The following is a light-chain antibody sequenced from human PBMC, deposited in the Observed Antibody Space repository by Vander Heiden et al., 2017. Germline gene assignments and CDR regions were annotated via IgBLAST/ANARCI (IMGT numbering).Light chain of an antibody. J-gene: IGLJ1*01. Sequence: QLVLTQSPSASASLAASVKLTSTLSSCHSSYAIPWHQQQPEKGPRYLMKLNSDGSHTKGAGIPDRFSGSSSGAERYLTISSLQSDDEADYYCQTWDTGIQVFGTGTKVTVL. CDR2: LNSDGSH. CDR3: QTWDTGIQV. CDR1: SCHSSYA. V-gene: IGLV4-69*01.